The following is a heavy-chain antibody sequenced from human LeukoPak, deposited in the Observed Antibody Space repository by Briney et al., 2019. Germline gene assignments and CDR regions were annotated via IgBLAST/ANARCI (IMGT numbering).Heavy chain of an antibody. CDR1: GGSISSYY. J-gene: IGHJ4*02. Sequence: SETLSLTCTVSGGSISSYYWSWIRQPPGKGLEWIGYIYYSGSTNYNPSLKSRVIISVDTSKNQFPQKLSSVTAADTAVYYCARDATLGYWGQGTLVTVSS. CDR3: ARDATLGY. V-gene: IGHV4-59*01. CDR2: IYYSGST. D-gene: IGHD3-16*01.